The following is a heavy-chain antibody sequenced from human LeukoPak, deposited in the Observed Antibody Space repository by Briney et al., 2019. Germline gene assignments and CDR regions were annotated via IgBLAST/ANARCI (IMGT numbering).Heavy chain of an antibody. D-gene: IGHD3-22*01. J-gene: IGHJ4*02. V-gene: IGHV2-5*02. CDR1: GFSLSTSGVG. CDR2: IYWDDDK. CDR3: ARHTPHSSGYSYYFDY. Sequence: SGPTLVKPTQTLTLTCTFSGFSLSTSGVGVGWIRQPPGKALEWLALIYWDDDKRYSPSLKSRLTITKDTSKNQVDLTMTNMDPVDTATYYCARHTPHSSGYSYYFDYWGQGTLVTVSS.